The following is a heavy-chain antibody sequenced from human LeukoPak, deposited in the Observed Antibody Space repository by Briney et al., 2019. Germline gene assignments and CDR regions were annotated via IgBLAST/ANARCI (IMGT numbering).Heavy chain of an antibody. D-gene: IGHD3-22*01. J-gene: IGHJ4*02. CDR3: ARGFGYDSLYG. CDR1: GGSISSYY. Sequence: SETLSLTCTVSGGSISSYYWSWIRQPPGKGLEWIGYIYYRGSTNYNPSLKSRVTISVDTSKNQFSLKLNSVTAADTAVYYCARGFGYDSLYGWGQGTLVTVSS. CDR2: IYYRGST. V-gene: IGHV4-59*01.